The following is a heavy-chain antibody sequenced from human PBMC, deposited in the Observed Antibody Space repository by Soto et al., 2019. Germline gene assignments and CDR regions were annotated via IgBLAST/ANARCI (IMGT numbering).Heavy chain of an antibody. Sequence: SVKVSCKASGGTFSSYAISWVRQAPGQGLEWMGGIIPIFGTANYAQKFQGRVTITADESTSTAYMELSSLRSEDTAVYYCARDEGTGTTGYYGMDVWGQGTTVTVSS. D-gene: IGHD1-1*01. CDR3: ARDEGTGTTGYYGMDV. CDR1: GGTFSSYA. V-gene: IGHV1-69*13. J-gene: IGHJ6*02. CDR2: IIPIFGTA.